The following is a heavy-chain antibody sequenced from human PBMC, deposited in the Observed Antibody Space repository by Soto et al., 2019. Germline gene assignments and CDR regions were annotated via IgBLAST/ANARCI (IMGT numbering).Heavy chain of an antibody. CDR1: GFTFISYW. V-gene: IGHV3-7*01. CDR2: IKQDGSEK. J-gene: IGHJ4*02. D-gene: IGHD6-19*01. Sequence: GGSLRLSCAASGFTFISYWMSWVRQAPGKGLEWVANIKQDGSEKDYLDSVKGRFTISRDNAKNSLYLQMNSLRAEDTAVYYCARLLQWLVCSDYWGQGTLVTVSS. CDR3: ARLLQWLVCSDY.